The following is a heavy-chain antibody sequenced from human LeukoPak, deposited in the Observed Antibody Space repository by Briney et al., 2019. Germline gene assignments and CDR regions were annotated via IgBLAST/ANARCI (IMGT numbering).Heavy chain of an antibody. CDR2: IYYSGST. CDR3: ARRYCSSTTCYLDY. Sequence: SETLSLTCTVSGGSISSSSYYWSWIRQPPGKGLEWIGYIYYSGSTNYNPSLKSRVTISVDTSKNQFSADTAVYYCARRYCSSTTCYLDYWGQGTLVTVSS. CDR1: GGSISSSSYY. J-gene: IGHJ4*02. D-gene: IGHD2-2*01. V-gene: IGHV4-61*01.